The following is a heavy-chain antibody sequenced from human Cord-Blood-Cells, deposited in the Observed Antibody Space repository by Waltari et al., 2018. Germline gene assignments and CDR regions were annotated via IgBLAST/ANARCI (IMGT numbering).Heavy chain of an antibody. Sequence: DVQLVQSGAEVKKPGESLTISRRGSGYRFTSFWTGWVRQMPGKGLEWMGIIYHGDSDTRYSPSFQGQVTSSADKSISTAYLQWSSLKASDTAMYYCARKSSVAVAGTDFDYWGQGTLVTVSS. CDR3: ARKSSVAVAGTDFDY. CDR2: IYHGDSDT. CDR1: GYRFTSFW. J-gene: IGHJ4*02. V-gene: IGHV5-51*01. D-gene: IGHD6-19*01.